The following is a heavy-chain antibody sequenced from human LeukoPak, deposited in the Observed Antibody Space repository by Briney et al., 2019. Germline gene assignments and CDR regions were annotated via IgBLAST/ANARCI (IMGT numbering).Heavy chain of an antibody. Sequence: PSETLSLTCTVSGGSISSYYWSWIRQPPGKRLGWIGYIYYSGSTNYNPSLKSRVTISVDTSKNQFSLKLSSVTAADTAVYYCARVNYGYKDASDIWGQGTMVTVSS. CDR3: ARVNYGYKDASDI. J-gene: IGHJ3*02. D-gene: IGHD5-24*01. CDR1: GGSISSYY. CDR2: IYYSGST. V-gene: IGHV4-59*01.